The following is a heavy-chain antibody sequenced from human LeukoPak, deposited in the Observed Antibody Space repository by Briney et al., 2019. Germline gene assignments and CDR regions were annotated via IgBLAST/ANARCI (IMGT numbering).Heavy chain of an antibody. CDR3: ARESGSGIYYYYYMDV. Sequence: GGSLRLTCAASGFTFDDYGMNWVRQAPGKGLEWVSGINWNGGSTGYADSVKGRFTISRDDAKNSLYLQMNSLRAEDTALYYCARESGSGIYYYYYMDVWGKGTTVTVSS. V-gene: IGHV3-20*04. J-gene: IGHJ6*03. D-gene: IGHD3-10*01. CDR1: GFTFDDYG. CDR2: INWNGGST.